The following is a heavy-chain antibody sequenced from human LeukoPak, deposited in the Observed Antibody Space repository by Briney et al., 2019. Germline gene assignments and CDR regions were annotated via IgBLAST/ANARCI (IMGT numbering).Heavy chain of an antibody. D-gene: IGHD6-6*01. CDR3: ATGITTRLAPVGKFDY. Sequence: GESLKISCKGSGYSFTSYWIGWVRQMPGKGLEWMGIIYPGDSDTRYSPPFQGQVTVSADKSISTAYLQWSSLKASDTAMYYCATGITTRLAPVGKFDYWGQGTLVTVSS. V-gene: IGHV5-51*01. J-gene: IGHJ4*02. CDR2: IYPGDSDT. CDR1: GYSFTSYW.